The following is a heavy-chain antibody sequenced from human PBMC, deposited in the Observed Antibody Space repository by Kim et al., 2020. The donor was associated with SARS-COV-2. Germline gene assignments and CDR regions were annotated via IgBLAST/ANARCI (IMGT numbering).Heavy chain of an antibody. D-gene: IGHD2-2*01. J-gene: IGHJ4*02. Sequence: ASVKVSCKASGYTFTSYAMHWVRQAPGQRLEWMGWINAGNGNKKYSQKFQGRVTITRDTSASTAYMELSSLRSEDTAVYYCASNIVVPAAIDYFDYWGQGTLVTVSS. V-gene: IGHV1-3*01. CDR1: GYTFTSYA. CDR2: INAGNGNK. CDR3: ASNIVVPAAIDYFDY.